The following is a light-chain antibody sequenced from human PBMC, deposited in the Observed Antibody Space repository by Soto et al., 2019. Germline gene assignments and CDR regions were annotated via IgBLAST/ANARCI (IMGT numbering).Light chain of an antibody. J-gene: IGKJ4*01. CDR3: QQYDNLPLT. V-gene: IGKV1-33*01. CDR2: DAS. CDR1: QDISNY. Sequence: DIQMTQSPSSLSASVGARVTITCQASQDISNYLNWYQQKPGKAPKLLIYDASNLETGVPSRFSGSGSVTDFTFTISSLQPEDIATYYCQQYDNLPLTFCGGTKVEIK.